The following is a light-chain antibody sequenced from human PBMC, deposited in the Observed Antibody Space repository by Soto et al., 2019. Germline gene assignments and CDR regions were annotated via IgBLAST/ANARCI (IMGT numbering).Light chain of an antibody. J-gene: IGKJ1*01. Sequence: DIQMTPSPSTLSGSVGDRVTITRRASQTISSWLAWYQQKPGKAPKLLIYKASTLKSGVPSRFSGSGSGTEFTLTISSLQPDDFATYYCQHYNSYSEAFGQGTKVDIK. CDR1: QTISSW. CDR2: KAS. CDR3: QHYNSYSEA. V-gene: IGKV1-5*03.